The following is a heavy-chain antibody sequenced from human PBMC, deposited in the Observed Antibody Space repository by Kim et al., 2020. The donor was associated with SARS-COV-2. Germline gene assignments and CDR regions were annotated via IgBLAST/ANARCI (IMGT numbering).Heavy chain of an antibody. D-gene: IGHD2-2*01. CDR1: GGTFSSYA. CDR2: IIPIFGTA. J-gene: IGHJ4*02. Sequence: SEKVSCKASGGTFSSYAISWVPQAPGQGLEWMGGIIPIFGTANYAQKFQGRVTIIADESTSTAYMERSSLRSEDTAVYYCAREGIGYCSSTSCYQYWGQRTLVTVSS. CDR3: AREGIGYCSSTSCYQY. V-gene: IGHV1-69*13.